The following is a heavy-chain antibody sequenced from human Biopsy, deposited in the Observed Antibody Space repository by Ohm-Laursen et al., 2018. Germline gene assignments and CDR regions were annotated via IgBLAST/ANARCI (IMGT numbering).Heavy chain of an antibody. J-gene: IGHJ4*02. Sequence: GTLSLTCTVSSGLISNYYWSWIRQPAGKGLEWIGRLYTSGDTNYNPSLKSRVSVSEDTSKNQFSLRLTSVTAADTAVYYCARGPKRLTGTSYFEDWGRGILVTVSS. CDR3: ARGPKRLTGTSYFED. D-gene: IGHD1-7*01. V-gene: IGHV4-4*07. CDR2: LYTSGDT. CDR1: SGLISNYY.